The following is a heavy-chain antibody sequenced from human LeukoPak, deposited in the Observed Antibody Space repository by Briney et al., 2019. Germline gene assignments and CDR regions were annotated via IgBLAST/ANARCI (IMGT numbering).Heavy chain of an antibody. CDR2: IYYSGST. CDR3: ARVNDSSGYSNYFDY. J-gene: IGHJ4*02. Sequence: SQTLSLTCTVSGGSISSGDYYRSWIRQPPGKGLEWIGYIYYSGSTYYNPSLKSRVTISVDTSKNQFSLKLSSVTAADTAVYYCARVNDSSGYSNYFDYWGQGTLVTVSS. V-gene: IGHV4-30-4*01. D-gene: IGHD3-22*01. CDR1: GGSISSGDYY.